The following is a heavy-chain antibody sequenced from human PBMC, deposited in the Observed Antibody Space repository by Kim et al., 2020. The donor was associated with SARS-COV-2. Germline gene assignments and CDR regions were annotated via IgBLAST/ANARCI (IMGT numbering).Heavy chain of an antibody. Sequence: TSYADPGKGRFTISRDNSKNTLYLQMNSLRGEDTALYYCARYSYTTGYFDYWGQGTLVTVSS. D-gene: IGHD3-16*01. CDR3: ARYSYTTGYFDY. V-gene: IGHV3-23*01. J-gene: IGHJ4*02. CDR2: T.